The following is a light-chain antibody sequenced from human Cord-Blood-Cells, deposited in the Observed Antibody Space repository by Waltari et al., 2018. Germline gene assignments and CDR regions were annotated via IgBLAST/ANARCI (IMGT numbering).Light chain of an antibody. V-gene: IGLV1-47*01. J-gene: IGLJ1*01. Sequence: QSVLSQPPSAAGTPGRRVTLSCSVCLATIAGVYVYCYQQLPGTAPKLLIYRNNQRPSGVPARFSGSRSGTSASLAISVLRSEDETDYDCAAWDDRLSGYVCGTASLVTVL. CDR3: AAWDDRLSGYV. CDR1: LATIAGVY. CDR2: RNN.